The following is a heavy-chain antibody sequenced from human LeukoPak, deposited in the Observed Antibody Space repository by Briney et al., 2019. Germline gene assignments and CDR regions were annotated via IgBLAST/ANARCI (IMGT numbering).Heavy chain of an antibody. J-gene: IGHJ3*02. CDR1: GFTFSSYA. Sequence: GGSLRLSCAASGFTFSSYAMSWVRQAPGKGLEWVANIKQDGSEKYYVDSVKGRFTISRDNAKNSLYLQMNSLRAEDTAVYYCARDGLRFLEWLLENDAFDIWGQGTMVTVSS. CDR3: ARDGLRFLEWLLENDAFDI. CDR2: IKQDGSEK. D-gene: IGHD3-3*01. V-gene: IGHV3-7*01.